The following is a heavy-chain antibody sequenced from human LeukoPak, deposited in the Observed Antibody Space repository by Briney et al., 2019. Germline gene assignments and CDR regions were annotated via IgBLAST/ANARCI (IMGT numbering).Heavy chain of an antibody. D-gene: IGHD5-24*01. J-gene: IGHJ4*02. CDR1: GFTFSDYS. CDR2: IGSNSGNT. Sequence: PGGSLRLSCAASGFTFSDYSMNWVRQAPGKGLEWISDIGSNSGNTNYADSVKGRFTISGDKAKNSLYLQMDSLRAEDTAVYYCARDYKYAFDNWGQGTLVTVSS. CDR3: ARDYKYAFDN. V-gene: IGHV3-48*01.